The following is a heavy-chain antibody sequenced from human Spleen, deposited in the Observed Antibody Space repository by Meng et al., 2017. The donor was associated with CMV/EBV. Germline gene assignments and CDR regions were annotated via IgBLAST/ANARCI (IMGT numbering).Heavy chain of an antibody. Sequence: SETLSLTCAVSGGSISSSDWWTWVRQPPGKGLEWIGETCHCGRTNYNPSLKSRVTLSLDKSNNQFSLQLTSVTAADTAFYYCARVRCPSDNCYYHFDYWGQGTLVTVSS. D-gene: IGHD1-26*01. CDR3: ARVRCPSDNCYYHFDY. J-gene: IGHJ4*02. V-gene: IGHV4-4*02. CDR2: TCHCGRT. CDR1: GGSISSSDW.